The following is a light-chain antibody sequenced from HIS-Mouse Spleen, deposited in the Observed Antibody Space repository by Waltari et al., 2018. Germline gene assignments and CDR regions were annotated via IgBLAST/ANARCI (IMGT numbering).Light chain of an antibody. CDR3: QQFNSYPVT. CDR2: DAS. Sequence: AIQLTQSPSSLSASVGDRVTITCRASQGISSALAWYPQKPGKAPKLLIYDASSLESGVPSRFSGSGAGTDFTLTISSLQPEDFATYYCQQFNSYPVTFGQGTRLEIK. CDR1: QGISSA. J-gene: IGKJ5*01. V-gene: IGKV1-13*02.